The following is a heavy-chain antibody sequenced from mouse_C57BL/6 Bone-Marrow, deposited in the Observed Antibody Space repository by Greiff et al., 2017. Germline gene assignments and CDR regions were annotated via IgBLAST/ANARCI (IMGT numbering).Heavy chain of an antibody. Sequence: QVQLQQPGAELVKPGASVKMSCKASGYTFTSYWITWVKQRPGQGLEWIGDIYPGSGSTNYNEKFKSKATLTVDTSSSTDYMQLSSLTSEDSAVYYCAREGGTYYSNYDFDYWGQGTTLTVSS. CDR2: IYPGSGST. D-gene: IGHD2-5*01. CDR1: GYTFTSYW. CDR3: AREGGTYYSNYDFDY. J-gene: IGHJ2*01. V-gene: IGHV1-55*01.